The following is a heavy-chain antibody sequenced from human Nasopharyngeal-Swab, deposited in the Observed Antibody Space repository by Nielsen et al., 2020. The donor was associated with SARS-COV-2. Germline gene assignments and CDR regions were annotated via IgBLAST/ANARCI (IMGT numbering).Heavy chain of an antibody. CDR3: ARVQGGYDSSGSLLLPFHFDY. J-gene: IGHJ4*02. Sequence: WIRQPPGKGLEWVAVIWYDGSNKYYADSVKGRFTISRDNFKNTLYLQMNSLRAEDTAVYYCARVQGGYDSSGSLLLPFHFDYWGQGTLVTVSS. V-gene: IGHV3-33*01. CDR2: IWYDGSNK. D-gene: IGHD3-22*01.